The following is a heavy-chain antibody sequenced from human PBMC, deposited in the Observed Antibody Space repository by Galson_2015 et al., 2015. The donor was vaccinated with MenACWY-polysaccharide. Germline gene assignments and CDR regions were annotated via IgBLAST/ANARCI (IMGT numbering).Heavy chain of an antibody. CDR2: INHAGRT. Sequence: ETLSLTCAVYGGSFTNYFWTWIRQSPEKGLEWIAEINHAGRTTYNPTLRSRVTVSVDPSKNQFSINLTSVTAADTAVYYCARIQNNCSGGRCYHDAFDIWGQGTLVTVSS. D-gene: IGHD2-15*01. CDR1: GGSFTNYF. CDR3: ARIQNNCSGGRCYHDAFDI. J-gene: IGHJ3*02. V-gene: IGHV4-34*01.